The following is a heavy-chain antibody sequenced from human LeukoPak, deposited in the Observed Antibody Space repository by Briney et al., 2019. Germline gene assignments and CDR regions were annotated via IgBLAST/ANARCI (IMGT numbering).Heavy chain of an antibody. V-gene: IGHV3-11*01. CDR2: ISSSGNTI. CDR3: ARPKYSSSWQILDY. CDR1: GFTFSDYY. D-gene: IGHD6-13*01. J-gene: IGHJ4*02. Sequence: GGSLRLSCAASGFTFSDYYMSWIRQAPGKGLEGVSYISSSGNTIYYADSVKGRFTISRDNAKNSLYLQMNSLRAEDTAVYYCARPKYSSSWQILDYWGQGTLVTASS.